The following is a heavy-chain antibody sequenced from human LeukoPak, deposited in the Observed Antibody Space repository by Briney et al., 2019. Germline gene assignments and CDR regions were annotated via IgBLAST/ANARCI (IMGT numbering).Heavy chain of an antibody. J-gene: IGHJ4*02. CDR1: GGSLSSYY. D-gene: IGHD3-22*01. V-gene: IGHV4-59*01. CDR2: IYSSGST. Sequence: PETLSLTCTVSGGSLSSYYWSWIRQPPGKGLEWIGYIYSSGSTNYNPSLKSRVTISVDTSKNQFSLKLRSVTAADTAVYYCARVTGYMIEDYFDYWGQGTLVTVSS. CDR3: ARVTGYMIEDYFDY.